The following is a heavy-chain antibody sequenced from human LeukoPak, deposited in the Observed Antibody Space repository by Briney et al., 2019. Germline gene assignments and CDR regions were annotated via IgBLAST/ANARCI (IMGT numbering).Heavy chain of an antibody. CDR1: GYTLTELS. CDR2: FDPEDGET. D-gene: IGHD3-10*01. J-gene: IGHJ4*02. Sequence: ASVKVSCKVSGYTLTELSMHWVRQAPGKGLEWMGGFDPEDGETIYAQKFQGRVTMTEDTSTDTAYMELSSLRSEDTAVYYCATDVYGSGSYTHWGQGTLVTVSS. CDR3: ATDVYGSGSYTH. V-gene: IGHV1-24*01.